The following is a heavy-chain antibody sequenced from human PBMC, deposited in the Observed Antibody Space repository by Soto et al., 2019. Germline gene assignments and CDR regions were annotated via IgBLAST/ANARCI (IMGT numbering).Heavy chain of an antibody. J-gene: IGHJ4*02. CDR3: AKAAYYYGSGSYFPFDY. D-gene: IGHD3-10*01. CDR2: LSYEGSEE. V-gene: IGHV3-30*18. CDR1: GFNFGVFG. Sequence: QVRLVESGGGVVQPGRSLRLSCAASGFNFGVFGMHWVRQAPGKGLEWLSVLSYEGSEEYYADSVRGRFTISRDNSKNTLYLQMNSLRVEDTAVYYCAKAAYYYGSGSYFPFDYWGQGTLVTVSS.